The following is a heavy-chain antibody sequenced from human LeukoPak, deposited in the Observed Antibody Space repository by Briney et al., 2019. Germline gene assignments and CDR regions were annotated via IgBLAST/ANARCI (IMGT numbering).Heavy chain of an antibody. CDR3: ARPLEFYGSGSYDY. Sequence: GASVKVSCKASGYTFTGYDMHWVGQAPGQGLEWMGWINPNSGGTNYAQKFQGRVTMTRDTSISTAYMELSRLRSDDTAVYYCARPLEFYGSGSYDYWGQGTLVTVSS. D-gene: IGHD3-10*01. V-gene: IGHV1-2*02. CDR1: GYTFTGYD. CDR2: INPNSGGT. J-gene: IGHJ4*02.